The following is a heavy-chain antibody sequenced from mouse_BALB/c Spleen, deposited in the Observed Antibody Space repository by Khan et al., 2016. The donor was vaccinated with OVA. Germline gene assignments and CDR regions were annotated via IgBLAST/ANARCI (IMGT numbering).Heavy chain of an antibody. V-gene: IGHV1-4*01. CDR2: INPSNGYT. J-gene: IGHJ3*01. D-gene: IGHD2-14*01. Sequence: QIQLVQSGAELARPGASVKMSCKASGYTFTSYTIHWIKERPGQGLEWIGYINPSNGYTNYNQKFKDKATLTTDKSSTTAYLQLSSLTSSDSAVYNCRRDGAYHRNDGWFAYWGQGTLVTVSA. CDR3: RRDGAYHRNDGWFAY. CDR1: GYTFTSYT.